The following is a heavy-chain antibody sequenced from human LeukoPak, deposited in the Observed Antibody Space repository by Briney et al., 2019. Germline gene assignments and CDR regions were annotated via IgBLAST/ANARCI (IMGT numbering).Heavy chain of an antibody. CDR2: ISGSGGST. J-gene: IGHJ4*02. V-gene: IGHV3-23*01. Sequence: GGSLRLSCAASGFTFSSYAMSWVRQAPGKGQEWVSAISGSGGSTYYADSVKGRFTISRDNSKNTLYLQMNSLRGEDTAVYYCVKSAGYDYVWGSADFDYWGQGTLVTVSS. CDR1: GFTFSSYA. D-gene: IGHD3-16*01. CDR3: VKSAGYDYVWGSADFDY.